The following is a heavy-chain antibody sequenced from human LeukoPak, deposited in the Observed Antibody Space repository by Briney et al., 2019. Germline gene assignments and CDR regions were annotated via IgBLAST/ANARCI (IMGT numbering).Heavy chain of an antibody. V-gene: IGHV3-53*01. CDR2: IYSGGST. J-gene: IGHJ5*02. Sequence: GGSRRLSCAASGFTVSSNYMSWVSQAPGKGLEWVSAIYSGGSTYYAGSVKGRFTIFRDNSKNTAYLQMNSLRAEDTAVYYCARASWRYCSSTSCYGNWFDPWGQGTLVTVSS. CDR3: ARASWRYCSSTSCYGNWFDP. D-gene: IGHD2-2*01. CDR1: GFTVSSNY.